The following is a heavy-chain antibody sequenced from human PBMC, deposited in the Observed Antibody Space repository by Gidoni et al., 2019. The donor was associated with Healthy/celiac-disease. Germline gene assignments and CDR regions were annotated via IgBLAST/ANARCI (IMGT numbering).Heavy chain of an antibody. J-gene: IGHJ5*02. CDR3: ARGRSVDP. CDR2: IKHSGIT. V-gene: IGHV4-34*01. Sequence: QVQLQQWGAGLLKPSETLSLTCAVYGGSFSGYDWRWIRQPPGKGLDGIGDIKHSGITNYNPALKSRVTISVDTSKNQFSRELSSVTAADTAVYYCARGRSVDPLGQGTLVTVSS. D-gene: IGHD4-17*01. CDR1: GGSFSGYD.